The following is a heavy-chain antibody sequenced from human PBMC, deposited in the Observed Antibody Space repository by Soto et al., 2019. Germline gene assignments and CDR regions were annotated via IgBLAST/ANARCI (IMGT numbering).Heavy chain of an antibody. Sequence: GGSLRLSCAASGFTFSNAWMSWVRQAPGKGLEWVGRIKSKTDGGTTDYAAHVKGRFTISRDDSKNTLYLQMNSLKTEDSSVYYCTTAAVWRELPGDYWGQGTLVTVSS. V-gene: IGHV3-15*01. J-gene: IGHJ4*02. D-gene: IGHD1-26*01. CDR2: IKSKTDGGTT. CDR1: GFTFSNAW. CDR3: TTAAVWRELPGDY.